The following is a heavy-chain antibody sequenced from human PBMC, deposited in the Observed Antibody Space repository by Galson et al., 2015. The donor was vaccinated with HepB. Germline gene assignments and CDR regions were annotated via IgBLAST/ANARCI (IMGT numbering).Heavy chain of an antibody. J-gene: IGHJ4*02. Sequence: SLRLSCAASGFTFSSYGMHWVRQAPGKGLEWVAVIWYDGSNKYYADSVKGRFTISRDNSKNTLYLQMNSLRAEDTAVYYCARVGKRDGYPTTLDYWGQGTLVTVSS. V-gene: IGHV3-33*01. D-gene: IGHD5-24*01. CDR1: GFTFSSYG. CDR3: ARVGKRDGYPTTLDY. CDR2: IWYDGSNK.